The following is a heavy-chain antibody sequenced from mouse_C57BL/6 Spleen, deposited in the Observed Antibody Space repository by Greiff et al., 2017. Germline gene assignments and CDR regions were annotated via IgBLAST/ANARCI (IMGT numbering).Heavy chain of an antibody. V-gene: IGHV1-5*01. D-gene: IGHD1-1*01. Sequence: VQLQQSGTVLARPGASVKMSCKTSGYTFTSYWMHWVKQRPGQGLEWIGAIYPGNSDTSYNQKFKGKAKLTAVTSASTAYMELSSRTNEDSAVYYCTRGAYGSSYYCDYWGQGTTLTVSS. CDR1: GYTFTSYW. J-gene: IGHJ2*01. CDR3: TRGAYGSSYYCDY. CDR2: IYPGNSDT.